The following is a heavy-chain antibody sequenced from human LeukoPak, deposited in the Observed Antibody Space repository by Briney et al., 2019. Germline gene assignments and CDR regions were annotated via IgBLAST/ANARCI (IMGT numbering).Heavy chain of an antibody. V-gene: IGHV3-30*03. Sequence: PGGSLRLSCAASGFTFSSYGMHWVRQAPGKGLEWVAVISYDGSNKYYADSVKGRFTISRDNSKNTLYLQMNSLRAEDTAVYYCASAGDVPFDYWGQGTLVTVSS. CDR3: ASAGDVPFDY. CDR1: GFTFSSYG. D-gene: IGHD3-16*01. CDR2: ISYDGSNK. J-gene: IGHJ4*02.